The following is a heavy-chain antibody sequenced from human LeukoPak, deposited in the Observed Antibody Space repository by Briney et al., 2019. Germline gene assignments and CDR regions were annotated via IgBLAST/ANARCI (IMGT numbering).Heavy chain of an antibody. CDR1: GGSISSSSYY. CDR2: IYYSGST. D-gene: IGHD3-10*01. J-gene: IGHJ6*03. V-gene: IGHV4-39*07. Sequence: PSEALSLTCTVSGGSISSSSYYWGWIRQPPGKGLEWIGSIYYSGSTYYNPSLKSRVTISVDTSKNQFSLKLSSVTAADTAVYYCARGRGDTMVRGVYYYYYYMDVWGKGTTVTVSS. CDR3: ARGRGDTMVRGVYYYYYYMDV.